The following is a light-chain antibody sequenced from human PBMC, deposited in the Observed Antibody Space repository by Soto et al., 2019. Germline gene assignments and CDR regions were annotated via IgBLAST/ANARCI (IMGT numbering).Light chain of an antibody. J-gene: IGKJ2*01. V-gene: IGKV3-20*01. Sequence: EIVLTQSPGTLSLSPGERATLSCRASQSVSSDSLAWYQQKPGQAPRLLIYGASSRATGIPDRFSGSGSGPEFTLTITRLEPEDFAMYYCQQYGSSPYTFGLGTNLEIK. CDR1: QSVSSDS. CDR2: GAS. CDR3: QQYGSSPYT.